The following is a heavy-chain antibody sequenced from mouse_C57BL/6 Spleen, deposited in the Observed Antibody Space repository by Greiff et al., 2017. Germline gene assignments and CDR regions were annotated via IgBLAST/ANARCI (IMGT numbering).Heavy chain of an antibody. D-gene: IGHD4-1*01. V-gene: IGHV5-4*01. J-gene: IGHJ3*01. Sequence: EVKLMESGGGLVKPGGSLKLSCAASGFTFSSYAMSWVRQTPEQRLEWVATISDGGSYTYYPDNVKGRFTISRDNAKNNLYLQMSKLKSEDTAMYYCARDGELGAWFAYWGQGTLVTVSA. CDR2: ISDGGSYT. CDR3: ARDGELGAWFAY. CDR1: GFTFSSYA.